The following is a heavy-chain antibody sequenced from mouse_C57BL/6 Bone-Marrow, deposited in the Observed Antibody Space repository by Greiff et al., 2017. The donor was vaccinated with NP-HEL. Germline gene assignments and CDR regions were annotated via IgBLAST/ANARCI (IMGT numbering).Heavy chain of an antibody. Sequence: EVKLEESGGGLVKPGGSLKLSCAASGFTFSSYTMSWVRQTPEKRLEWVATISGGGGNTYYPDSVKGRFTISRDNAKNTLYLQMSSLRSEDTALYYCARGYGGAMDYWGQGTSVTVSS. CDR3: ARGYGGAMDY. CDR1: GFTFSSYT. D-gene: IGHD2-2*01. J-gene: IGHJ4*01. V-gene: IGHV5-9*01. CDR2: ISGGGGNT.